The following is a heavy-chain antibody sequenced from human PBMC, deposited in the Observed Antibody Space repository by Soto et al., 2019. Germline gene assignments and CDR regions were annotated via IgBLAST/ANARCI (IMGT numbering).Heavy chain of an antibody. CDR1: GGTFSSYA. J-gene: IGHJ5*02. CDR3: ANREVYGGNWGGWFDP. D-gene: IGHD7-27*01. CDR2: IIPIFGTA. V-gene: IGHV1-69*12. Sequence: QVQLVQSGAEVKKPGSSVKVSCKASGGTFSSYAISWVRQAPGQGLEWMGGIIPIFGTANYAQKFQGRVTITADEXTXXAYMELSSLRSEDTAVYYCANREVYGGNWGGWFDPWGQGTLVTVSS.